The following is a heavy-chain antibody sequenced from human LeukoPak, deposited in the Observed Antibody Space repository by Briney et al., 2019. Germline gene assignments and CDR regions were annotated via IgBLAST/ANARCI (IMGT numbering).Heavy chain of an antibody. D-gene: IGHD5-12*01. CDR1: GFAFSSSW. CDR3: ARDSGYSAFDY. J-gene: IGHJ4*02. CDR2: MNPDGSTK. V-gene: IGHV3-7*05. Sequence: GGSLRLSCAASGFAFSSSWMAWVRQAPGKGLKWVGNMNPDGSTKNYVDSVRDRFTISRDNAKNSLYLQMNNLRADDTAVYYCARDSGYSAFDYWGQGTLVTVSS.